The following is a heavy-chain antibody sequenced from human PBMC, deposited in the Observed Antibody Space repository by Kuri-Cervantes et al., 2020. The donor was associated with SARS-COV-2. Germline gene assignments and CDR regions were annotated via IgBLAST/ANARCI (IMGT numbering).Heavy chain of an antibody. CDR1: GGSFSGYY. D-gene: IGHD6-6*01. V-gene: IGHV4-34*01. J-gene: IGHJ3*02. CDR2: ISHSGST. Sequence: ESLKISCAVYGGSFSGYYWSWIRQPPGKGLEWIGEISHSGSTNYNPSLKSRVTISVDTSKNQFSLKLSSVTAADTAVYYCATPARPGAFDAFDIWGQGTMVTVSS. CDR3: ATPARPGAFDAFDI.